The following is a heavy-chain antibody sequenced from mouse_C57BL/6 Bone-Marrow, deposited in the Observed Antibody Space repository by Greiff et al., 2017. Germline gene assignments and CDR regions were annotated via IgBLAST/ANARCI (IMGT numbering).Heavy chain of an antibody. Sequence: VQLQQPGAELVRPGTSVKLSCKASGYTFTSYWMHWVKQRPGQGLEWIGVIDPSDSYTNYNQEFKGKATLTVDTSSSTAYMQLSSLTSEDSAVYYCARSRDGYYLAWFAYWGQGTLVTVSA. CDR1: GYTFTSYW. D-gene: IGHD2-3*01. V-gene: IGHV1-59*01. J-gene: IGHJ3*01. CDR2: IDPSDSYT. CDR3: ARSRDGYYLAWFAY.